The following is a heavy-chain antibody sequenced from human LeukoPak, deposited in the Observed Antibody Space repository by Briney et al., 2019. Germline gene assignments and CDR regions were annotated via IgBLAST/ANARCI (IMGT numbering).Heavy chain of an antibody. CDR1: GFTFSSYW. V-gene: IGHV3-7*01. CDR2: IKQDGSEK. CDR3: ARETSGYAAMGVAFDI. D-gene: IGHD5-12*01. J-gene: IGHJ3*02. Sequence: GGSLRLSCAASGFTFSSYWMSWVRQAPGKGLEWVANIKQDGSEKYYVDSVKGRFTISRDNAKNSLYLQMNSLRAEDTAVYYCARETSGYAAMGVAFDIWGQGTMVTVSS.